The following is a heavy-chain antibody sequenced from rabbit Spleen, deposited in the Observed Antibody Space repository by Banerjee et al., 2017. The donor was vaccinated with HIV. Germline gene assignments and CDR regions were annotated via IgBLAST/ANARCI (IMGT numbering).Heavy chain of an antibody. CDR3: ARDTGSSFSSYGMAL. D-gene: IGHD8-1*01. Sequence: QSLEESGGGLVKPEGSLTLTCTASGFSFSIDYFPCWVRQAPGKGLEWIACIYTGISTNTYYANWAKGRFTISKTSSTTVTLQMTSLTAADTATYFCARDTGSSFSSYGMALWGPGTLVTVS. CDR2: IYTGISTNT. CDR1: GFSFSIDYF. V-gene: IGHV1S40*01. J-gene: IGHJ6*01.